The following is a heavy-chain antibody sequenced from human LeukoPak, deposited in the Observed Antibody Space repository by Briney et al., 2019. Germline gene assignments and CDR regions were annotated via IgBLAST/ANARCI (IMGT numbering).Heavy chain of an antibody. J-gene: IGHJ5*02. D-gene: IGHD3-22*01. Sequence: SVKVSCKASGGTFSSYAISWVRQAPGQGLEWMGRIIPILGIANYALKFQGRVTITADKSTSTAYMELSSLRSEDTAVYYCAKHLPDYYDSIAQTHWFDPWGQGTLVTVSS. V-gene: IGHV1-69*04. CDR3: AKHLPDYYDSIAQTHWFDP. CDR1: GGTFSSYA. CDR2: IIPILGIA.